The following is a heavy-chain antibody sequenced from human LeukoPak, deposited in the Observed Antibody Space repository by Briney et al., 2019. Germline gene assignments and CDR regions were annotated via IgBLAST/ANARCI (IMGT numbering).Heavy chain of an antibody. Sequence: GGSLRLSCAASGFTFSSYGMHWVRQAPGKVLEWVAVISYDGSNKYYADSVKGRFTISRDNSKNTLYPQMNSLRAEDTAVYYCAKDDSSGYYYPGYFDYWGQGTLVTVSS. D-gene: IGHD3-22*01. CDR1: GFTFSSYG. CDR3: AKDDSSGYYYPGYFDY. V-gene: IGHV3-30*18. J-gene: IGHJ4*02. CDR2: ISYDGSNK.